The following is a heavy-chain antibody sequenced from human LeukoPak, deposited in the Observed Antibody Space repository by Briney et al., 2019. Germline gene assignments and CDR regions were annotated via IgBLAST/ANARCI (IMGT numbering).Heavy chain of an antibody. CDR2: INHSGST. V-gene: IGHV4-34*01. Sequence: PSETLSLTCTVSGGSITGYYWSWIRQTPGKGLEWIGEINHSGSTNYNPSLKSRVTISVDTSKNQFSLKLSSVTAADTAVYYCARVTADAFDIWGQGTMVTVSS. CDR1: GGSITGYY. CDR3: ARVTADAFDI. J-gene: IGHJ3*02.